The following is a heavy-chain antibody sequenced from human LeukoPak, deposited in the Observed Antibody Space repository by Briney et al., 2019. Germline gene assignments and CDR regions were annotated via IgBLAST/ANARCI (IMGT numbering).Heavy chain of an antibody. CDR3: ARVEDTAMALDY. CDR2: ISYDGSNK. CDR1: GFTFSSYA. D-gene: IGHD5-18*01. V-gene: IGHV3-30-3*01. J-gene: IGHJ4*02. Sequence: PGGSLRLSCAASGFTFSSYAMHWVRQAPGKGLEWVAVISYDGSNKYYADSVKGRFTISRDNSKNTLYLQMNSLRAEDTAVYYCARVEDTAMALDYWGQGTLVTVSS.